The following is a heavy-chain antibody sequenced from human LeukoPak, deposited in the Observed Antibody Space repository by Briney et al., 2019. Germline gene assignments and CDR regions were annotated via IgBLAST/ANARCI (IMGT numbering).Heavy chain of an antibody. V-gene: IGHV4-61*02. CDR1: GGSISSGSYY. CDR2: IYTSGST. D-gene: IGHD1-14*01. CDR3: ARNPPATAEFYFDY. J-gene: IGHJ4*02. Sequence: SQTLSLTCTVSGGSISSGSYYWSWIRQPAGKGLEWIGRIYTSGSTNYNPSLKSRVTISVDTSKNHFSLRLRSATAADTAVYYCARNPPATAEFYFDYWGQGTLVTVSS.